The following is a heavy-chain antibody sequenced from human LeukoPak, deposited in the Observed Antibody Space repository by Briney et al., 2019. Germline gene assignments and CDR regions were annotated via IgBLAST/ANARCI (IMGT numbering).Heavy chain of an antibody. J-gene: IGHJ6*03. CDR2: ISSSSSYI. Sequence: PGGSLRLSCAASGFTFSSYSMNWVRQAPGKGLEWVSSISSSSSYIYYADSVKGRFTISRDNAKNSLYLQMNSLRAEDTAVYYCARDGSSSFYYMDVWGKGTTVTVSS. D-gene: IGHD6-13*01. V-gene: IGHV3-21*01. CDR3: ARDGSSSFYYMDV. CDR1: GFTFSSYS.